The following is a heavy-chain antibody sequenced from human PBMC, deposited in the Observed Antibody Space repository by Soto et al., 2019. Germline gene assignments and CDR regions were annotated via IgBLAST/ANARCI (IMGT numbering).Heavy chain of an antibody. D-gene: IGHD6-19*01. CDR1: GFTFSDYY. Sequence: QVQLVESGGGLVKPGGSLRLSCAASGFTFSDYYMSWIRQAPGKGLEWVSYNSSSSSYTNYADSVKGRFTISGDNAKNGLYVRLNGLRAEASAVYYCGRLPSAVAGTYWYFDLWGRGALVTVSS. CDR2: NSSSSSYT. J-gene: IGHJ2*01. CDR3: GRLPSAVAGTYWYFDL. V-gene: IGHV3-11*06.